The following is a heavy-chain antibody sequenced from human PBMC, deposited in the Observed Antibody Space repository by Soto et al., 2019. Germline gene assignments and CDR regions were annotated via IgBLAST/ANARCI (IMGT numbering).Heavy chain of an antibody. V-gene: IGHV1-46*01. J-gene: IGHJ4*02. Sequence: EASVKVSCKASGDTFSSYYMHWVRHAPGQGLEWMEIINPRGGCTSYAQKFQGRVTMTRDTSTSAVYMEMSRLRSEDTAVYYCARVRRSSGYYYGYWGQGTPVTVS. CDR1: GDTFSSYY. CDR2: INPRGGCT. CDR3: ARVRRSSGYYYGY. D-gene: IGHD3-22*01.